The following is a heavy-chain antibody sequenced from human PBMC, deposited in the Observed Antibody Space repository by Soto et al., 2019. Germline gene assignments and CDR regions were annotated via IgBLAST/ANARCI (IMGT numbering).Heavy chain of an antibody. V-gene: IGHV3-20*04. Sequence: PGGSLRLSCAASGFPFDDYGMSWVRPAPGKGLEWVSGINWNGGSTGYADSVKGRFTISRDNAKNSLYLQMNSLRAEDTALYYCARDLSGYVPFDYWGQGTLVTVSS. CDR3: ARDLSGYVPFDY. CDR1: GFPFDDYG. D-gene: IGHD5-12*01. J-gene: IGHJ4*02. CDR2: INWNGGST.